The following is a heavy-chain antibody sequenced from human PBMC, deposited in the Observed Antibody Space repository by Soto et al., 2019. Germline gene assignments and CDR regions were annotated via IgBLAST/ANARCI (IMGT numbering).Heavy chain of an antibody. D-gene: IGHD3-10*01. Sequence: GGSLRLSCATSGSTFNTYPMTWVRQAPGKGLEWVSSISSTAGRTSSYADSVKGRFAISRDFSDNTVYLQMNNLRVDDTAVYFCAKGVLSFHYGMEVWGQGTTVTVS. CDR2: ISSTAGRTS. CDR3: AKGVLSFHYGMEV. J-gene: IGHJ6*02. CDR1: GSTFNTYP. V-gene: IGHV3-23*01.